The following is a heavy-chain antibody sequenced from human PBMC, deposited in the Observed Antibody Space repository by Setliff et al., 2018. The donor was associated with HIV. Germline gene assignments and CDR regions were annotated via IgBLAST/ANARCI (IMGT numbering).Heavy chain of an antibody. J-gene: IGHJ4*02. CDR1: GFTFSTYL. Sequence: GGSLSLSCAASGFTFSTYLMTWFRQAPGKGLEWVGRIKTKTQRGTTDYAAPAKGRFIISRDDSKNTLYLQMNSLRSEDTAVYYCVTGVGTSSVDYWGTGTMVTVSS. V-gene: IGHV3-15*01. D-gene: IGHD3-22*01. CDR3: VTGVGTSSVDY. CDR2: IKTKTQRGTT.